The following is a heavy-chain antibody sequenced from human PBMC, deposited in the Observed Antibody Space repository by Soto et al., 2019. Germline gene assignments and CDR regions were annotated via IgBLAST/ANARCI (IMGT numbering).Heavy chain of an antibody. CDR1: GFTFSSYG. CDR2: IWVDGSNK. J-gene: IGHJ4*02. V-gene: IGHV3-33*01. CDR3: ARDYGTFDYGHYGGAGY. D-gene: IGHD4-17*01. Sequence: QVQLVESGGGVVQPGRSLRLSCAASGFTFSSYGMHWVRQAPGKGLEWVALIWVDGSNKEYADSVKGRFTITRDNSKNPVFLQLNSLRAELTAVYYCARDYGTFDYGHYGGAGYWGQGTLLTVSS.